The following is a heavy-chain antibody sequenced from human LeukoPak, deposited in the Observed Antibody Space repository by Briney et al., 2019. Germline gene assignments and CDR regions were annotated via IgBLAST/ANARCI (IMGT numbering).Heavy chain of an antibody. Sequence: PSETLSLTCTASGGSISSSSYYWGWIRQPPGKGLEWSGSIYYSGSTYYNPSLKSRVTISVDTSKNQFSLKLSSVTAADTAVYYCARQFVGVWGYFDYWGQGTLVTVSS. V-gene: IGHV4-39*01. CDR1: GGSISSSSYY. D-gene: IGHD7-27*01. J-gene: IGHJ4*02. CDR3: ARQFVGVWGYFDY. CDR2: IYYSGST.